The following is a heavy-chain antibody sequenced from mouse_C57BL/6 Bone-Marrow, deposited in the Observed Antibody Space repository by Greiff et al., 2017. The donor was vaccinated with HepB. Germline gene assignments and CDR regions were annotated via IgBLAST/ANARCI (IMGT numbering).Heavy chain of an antibody. CDR1: GYTFTDYE. V-gene: IGHV1-15*01. J-gene: IGHJ2*01. CDR3: TRDPYYYGSSYRFDY. CDR2: IDPETGGT. D-gene: IGHD1-1*01. Sequence: VQVVESGAELVRPGASVTLSCKASGYTFTDYEMHWVKQTPVHGLEWIGAIDPETGGTAYNQKFKGKAILTADKSSSTAYMELRSLTSEDSAVYYCTRDPYYYGSSYRFDYWGQGTTLTVSS.